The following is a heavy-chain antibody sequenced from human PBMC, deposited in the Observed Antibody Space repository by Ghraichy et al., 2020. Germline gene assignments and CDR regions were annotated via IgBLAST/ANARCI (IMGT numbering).Heavy chain of an antibody. CDR3: ARGTGPYYYDSSDDPYYFDY. J-gene: IGHJ4*02. CDR1: GFTFSSYS. CDR2: ISSSSSYI. V-gene: IGHV3-21*01. Sequence: GGSLRLSCAASGFTFSSYSMNWVRQAPGKGLEWVSSISSSSSYIYYADSVKGRFTISRDNAKNSLYLQMNSLRAEDTAVYYCARGTGPYYYDSSDDPYYFDYWGQGTLVTVSS. D-gene: IGHD3-22*01.